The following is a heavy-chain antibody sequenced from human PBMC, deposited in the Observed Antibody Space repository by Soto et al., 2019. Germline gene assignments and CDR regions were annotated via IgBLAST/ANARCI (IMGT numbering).Heavy chain of an antibody. CDR2: MNPYNGNA. CDR1: GYTFITYD. D-gene: IGHD1-1*01. CDR3: ARRKERSGPHYFDS. V-gene: IGHV1-8*01. J-gene: IGHJ4*02. Sequence: ASGKVSCKASGYTFITYDINWVRQAPGQGLEWMGWMNPYNGNAGYAQKFQGRVTMTRNTSISTAYMELSSLKSNDTAVYFCARRKERSGPHYFDSWGQGTLVTVSS.